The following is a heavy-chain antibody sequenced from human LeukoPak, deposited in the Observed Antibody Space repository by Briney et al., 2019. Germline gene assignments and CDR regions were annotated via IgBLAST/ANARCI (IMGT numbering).Heavy chain of an antibody. J-gene: IGHJ5*02. V-gene: IGHV4-39*01. CDR2: IFYSGTTY. D-gene: IGHD6-19*01. Sequence: SETLSLTCTVSGGSISRSNYYWGWIRQPPGKALEWIGSIFYSGTTYYYNPSLKSRVTISVDTSKNHFSLKLTSVTAADTAVYYCARHTRASRYSSFQFGPWGQGTLVAVSS. CDR1: GGSISRSNYY. CDR3: ARHTRASRYSSFQFGP.